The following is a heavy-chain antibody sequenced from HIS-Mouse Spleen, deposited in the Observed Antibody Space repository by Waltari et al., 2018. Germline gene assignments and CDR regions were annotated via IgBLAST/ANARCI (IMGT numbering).Heavy chain of an antibody. V-gene: IGHV2-70*15. CDR3: ARIAEGYSSGWYAFDY. CDR1: GSSLTTSEMW. D-gene: IGHD6-19*01. Sequence: QVTLRESGPALVKPTQNLTLTCPFSGSSLTTSEMWLSWIRQPPGKALEWLARIDWDDDKYYSTSLKTRLTISKDTSKNQVVLTMTNMDPVDTATYYCARIAEGYSSGWYAFDYWGQGTLVTVSS. CDR2: IDWDDDK. J-gene: IGHJ4*02.